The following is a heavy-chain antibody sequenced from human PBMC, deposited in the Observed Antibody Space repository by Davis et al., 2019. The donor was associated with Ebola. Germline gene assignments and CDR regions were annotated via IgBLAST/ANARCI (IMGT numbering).Heavy chain of an antibody. CDR2: INHSGST. CDR1: GASFSGYY. V-gene: IGHV4-34*01. Sequence: SDPLSPTFAVHGASFSGYYWSWIRQPPGKGLEWIGEINHSGSTNYNPSLKSRVTISVDTSKNQFSLKLSSVTAADTAVYYCARGRTMLEYWGQGTLVTVSS. J-gene: IGHJ4*02. CDR3: ARGRTMLEY. D-gene: IGHD3-10*01.